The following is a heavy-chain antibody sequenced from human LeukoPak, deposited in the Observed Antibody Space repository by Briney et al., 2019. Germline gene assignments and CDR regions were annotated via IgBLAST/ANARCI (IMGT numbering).Heavy chain of an antibody. CDR3: ARDGGYYMDV. CDR1: GFTFSSYE. J-gene: IGHJ6*03. Sequence: SGGSLRLSCAASGFTFSSYEMNWVRQAPGKGLEWVSYISSSGSTIYYADSVKGRFTISRDNAKNSLYLQMNSLRAEDTAVYYCARDGGYYMDVWGKGTTVTISS. V-gene: IGHV3-48*03. D-gene: IGHD3-16*01. CDR2: ISSSGSTI.